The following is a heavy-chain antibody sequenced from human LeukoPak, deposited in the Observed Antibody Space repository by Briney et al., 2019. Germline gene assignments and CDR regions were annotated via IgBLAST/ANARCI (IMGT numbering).Heavy chain of an antibody. J-gene: IGHJ4*02. Sequence: ASVKVSCKASGYTFTGYFMHWVRQAPGQGLEWMGWINPKSGDTNYAQKFQDRVTMTRDTSISTAYMELSRLKSDDTAVFYCARDGNFDYWGRGTLVTVSS. V-gene: IGHV1-2*02. CDR2: INPKSGDT. CDR1: GYTFTGYF. CDR3: ARDGNFDY.